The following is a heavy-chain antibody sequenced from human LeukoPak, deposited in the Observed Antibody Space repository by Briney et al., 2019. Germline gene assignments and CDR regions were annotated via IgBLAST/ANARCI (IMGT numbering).Heavy chain of an antibody. CDR2: ISWNSART. CDR1: GFTFDDYD. CDR3: AKKKCSSSSCWFDY. J-gene: IGHJ4*02. Sequence: GGSLRLSCAASGFTFDDYDMHWVRQVPGKGLEGVSGISWNSARTGYGDSVKGRFTISRDNAKKTLYLQMNSLRAEDMALYYCAKKKCSSSSCWFDYWGQGTLVTVSS. D-gene: IGHD2-2*01. V-gene: IGHV3-9*03.